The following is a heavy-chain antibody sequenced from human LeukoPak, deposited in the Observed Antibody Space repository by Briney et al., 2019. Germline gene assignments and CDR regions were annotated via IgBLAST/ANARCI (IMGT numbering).Heavy chain of an antibody. J-gene: IGHJ4*02. V-gene: IGHV4-4*02. Sequence: SETLSLTCAVSGGSINSNYWWTWVRQSPGKGLEWIGEIYHTGSVNYNLSLESRVTISRDRSKNQFSLMLRSVTAAETAVYYCARHYDFWSGYNYWGQGTLVTVAS. CDR3: ARHYDFWSGYNY. CDR2: IYHTGSV. D-gene: IGHD3-3*01. CDR1: GGSINSNYW.